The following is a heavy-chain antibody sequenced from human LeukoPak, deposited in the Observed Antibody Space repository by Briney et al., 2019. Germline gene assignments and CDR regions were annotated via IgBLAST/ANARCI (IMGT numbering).Heavy chain of an antibody. CDR2: LYSGGNT. CDR3: ARYYSYGTFDY. CDR1: EFTVSSNY. J-gene: IGHJ4*02. V-gene: IGHV3-53*01. D-gene: IGHD5-18*01. Sequence: PGGSLRLSCAASEFTVSSNYMSWVRQAPGKGLEWVSVLYSGGNTYYADSVKGRFTISRDNSKNTLYLQMNSLRAEDTAVYYCARYYSYGTFDYWGQGTLVTVSS.